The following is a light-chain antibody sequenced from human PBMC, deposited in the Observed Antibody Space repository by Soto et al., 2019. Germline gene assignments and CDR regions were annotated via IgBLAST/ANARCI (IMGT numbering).Light chain of an antibody. Sequence: QSVLTQPRSVSGSPGQSVTISCTGTSSDVGNYNYVSWYQQNPGKAPKLMIYDVNKRPSGVPDRFSGSKSGNTASLTISGLQAEDEADYYCCSYAGTYTIAFGGGTKLTVL. J-gene: IGLJ3*02. CDR2: DVN. V-gene: IGLV2-11*01. CDR3: CSYAGTYTIA. CDR1: SSDVGNYNY.